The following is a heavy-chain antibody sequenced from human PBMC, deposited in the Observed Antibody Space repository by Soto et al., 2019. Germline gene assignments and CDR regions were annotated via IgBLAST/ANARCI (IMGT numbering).Heavy chain of an antibody. CDR1: GFTFDDYA. J-gene: IGHJ4*02. CDR2: ISWNSGNI. V-gene: IGHV3-9*01. D-gene: IGHD5-18*01. CDR3: VRSKGGYSYGTPFDY. Sequence: EVQLKESGGALVQPGRSLRLSCAASGFTFDDYAMHWVRQVLGKGLEWVSSISWNSGNIGYADSVKGRFTTSRDNAKNSLYLQMNSLRPEDTALYYCVRSKGGYSYGTPFDYWGQGTLVTVS.